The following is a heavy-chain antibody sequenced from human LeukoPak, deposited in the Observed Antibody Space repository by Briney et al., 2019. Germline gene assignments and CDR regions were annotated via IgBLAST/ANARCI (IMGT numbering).Heavy chain of an antibody. D-gene: IGHD2-15*01. V-gene: IGHV1-2*02. Sequence: ASVKVSCKASGYIFTDYYLHWVRQAPGQGLEWMGWINPNSGGTNYAQKSQGRVTMTRDTSITTAYMELSSLRSDDTAVYFCARDGGLEIWGQGTMVTVSS. CDR2: INPNSGGT. J-gene: IGHJ3*02. CDR3: ARDGGLEI. CDR1: GYIFTDYY.